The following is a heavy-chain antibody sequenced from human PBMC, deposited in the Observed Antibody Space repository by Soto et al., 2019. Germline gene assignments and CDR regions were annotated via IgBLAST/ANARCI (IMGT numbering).Heavy chain of an antibody. CDR3: AKEVAVAGDFDY. Sequence: PGGSLRLSFVASGFTFSSYGIHWVRQAPGKGLEWVAVISSDGSTKYYADSVRGRFTISRDNSKNTLYLQMDSLRPEDTAVYYCAKEVAVAGDFDYWGHGTLVTVSS. V-gene: IGHV3-30*18. J-gene: IGHJ4*01. CDR2: ISSDGSTK. D-gene: IGHD6-19*01. CDR1: GFTFSSYG.